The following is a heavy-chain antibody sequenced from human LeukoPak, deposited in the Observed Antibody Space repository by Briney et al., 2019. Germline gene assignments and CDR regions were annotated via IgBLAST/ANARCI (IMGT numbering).Heavy chain of an antibody. Sequence: SETLSLTCTVSGGSISSSSYYWGWIRQPPGKGLEWIGSIYYSGSTYYNPSLKSRVTISVDTSKNQFSLKLSSVTAADTAVYYCARRVGTGYSSSWYRGRWFDPWGQGTLVTVSS. CDR2: IYYSGST. D-gene: IGHD6-13*01. CDR3: ARRVGTGYSSSWYRGRWFDP. V-gene: IGHV4-39*07. J-gene: IGHJ5*02. CDR1: GGSISSSSYY.